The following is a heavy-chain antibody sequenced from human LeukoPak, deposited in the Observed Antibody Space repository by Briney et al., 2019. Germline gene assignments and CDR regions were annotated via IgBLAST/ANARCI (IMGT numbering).Heavy chain of an antibody. V-gene: IGHV3-48*03. CDR3: ATSRRGFGGLWGY. Sequence: PGGSLRLSCAASGFTFSSYEMNWVREAPGKGLGWVSYINSGGSTIYYADSVKGRFTISRDNAKKSLYLQMNSLRAEDTAVYYCATSRRGFGGLWGYWGQGTLVTVSS. CDR2: INSGGSTI. D-gene: IGHD3-10*01. CDR1: GFTFSSYE. J-gene: IGHJ4*02.